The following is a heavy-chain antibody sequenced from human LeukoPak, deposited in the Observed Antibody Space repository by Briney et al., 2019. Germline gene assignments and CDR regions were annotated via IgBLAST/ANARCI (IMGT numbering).Heavy chain of an antibody. CDR2: IYYSGST. V-gene: IGHV4-59*01. CDR3: AREGFVVPAAIPPSAFDI. CDR1: GGSISSYY. Sequence: SETLSLTCTVSGGSISSYYWSWIRQPPGKGLEWIGYIYYSGSTNYNPSLKSRVTISVDTSKNQFSLKLSSVTAADTAVYYCAREGFVVPAAIPPSAFDIWGQGTMVTVSS. D-gene: IGHD2-2*02. J-gene: IGHJ3*02.